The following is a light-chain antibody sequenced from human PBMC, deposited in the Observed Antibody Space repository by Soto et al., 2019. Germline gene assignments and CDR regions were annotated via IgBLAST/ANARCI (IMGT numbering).Light chain of an antibody. CDR3: QKYYSSPYT. Sequence: DIVMTQSPESLAVSLGERATINCKSSQSVLYSGNNKNYLNWYQQKPGHPPKLLISWASTRESGVPDRFSGSVSSTEFTLTISSLQAEDVALYYCQKYYSSPYTFGQGTKLEI. CDR2: WAS. J-gene: IGKJ2*01. CDR1: QSVLYSGNNKNY. V-gene: IGKV4-1*01.